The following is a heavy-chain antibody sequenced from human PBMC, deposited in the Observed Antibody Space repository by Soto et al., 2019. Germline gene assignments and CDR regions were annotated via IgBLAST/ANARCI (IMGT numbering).Heavy chain of an antibody. CDR1: GYTFSTSG. D-gene: IGHD2-15*01. CDR3: ARAGAAPYYYYGMDV. J-gene: IGHJ6*02. V-gene: IGHV1-18*01. Sequence: QVKLVQSGAEVRKPGASVKVSCKASGYTFSTSGMSWLRQAPGQGLEWMGWISTYNGDTNDAPKFQDRVTMTSDTSKSTVYKEERSLRSDDTAVYYCARAGAAPYYYYGMDVWGQGTRDTVSS. CDR2: ISTYNGDT.